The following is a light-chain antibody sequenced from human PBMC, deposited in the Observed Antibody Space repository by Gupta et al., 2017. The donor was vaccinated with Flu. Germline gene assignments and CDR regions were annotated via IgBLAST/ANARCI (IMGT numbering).Light chain of an antibody. CDR2: DVI. J-gene: IGLJ3*02. V-gene: IGLV2-14*03. CDR3: SSFTDSRTVL. Sequence: QSALTQPASVSGSPGQSITISCTGTSSDVGGYNYVSWYQCHPGKPPKLMIYDVISRPSGVSNRFSGSKSGNTASLTISGLQADDEAYYYCSSFTDSRTVLFGGGTQVTVL. CDR1: SSDVGGYNY.